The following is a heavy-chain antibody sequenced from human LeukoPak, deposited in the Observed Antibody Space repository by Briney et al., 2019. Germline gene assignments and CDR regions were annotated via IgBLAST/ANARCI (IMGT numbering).Heavy chain of an antibody. CDR2: ISYSGTT. J-gene: IGHJ5*02. CDR3: ARQEGIIGTTDWFDP. V-gene: IGHV4-59*08. Sequence: SETLSLTCTVSGGSISSYYWTWIRQPPGKGLEWIGYISYSGTTKSNPSLDGRVTISVDTSKNQFSLKLSSVTAADTAVYYCARQEGIIGTTDWFDPWGQGILVTVSS. D-gene: IGHD1-7*01. CDR1: GGSISSYY.